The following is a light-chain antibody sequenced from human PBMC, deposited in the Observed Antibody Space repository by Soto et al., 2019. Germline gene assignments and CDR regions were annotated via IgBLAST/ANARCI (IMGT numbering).Light chain of an antibody. CDR1: TSDVGSYNR. J-gene: IGLJ1*01. V-gene: IGLV2-18*02. Sequence: QSALTQPPSVSGSPGQSVTISCTGTTSDVGSYNRVSWYQQPPGTAPKLMVYDVSYRPSGVPDRFSGSKSGNTASLTISGLQAEDEADYYCSSFTSRSTWVFGTGIKLPS. CDR2: DVS. CDR3: SSFTSRSTWV.